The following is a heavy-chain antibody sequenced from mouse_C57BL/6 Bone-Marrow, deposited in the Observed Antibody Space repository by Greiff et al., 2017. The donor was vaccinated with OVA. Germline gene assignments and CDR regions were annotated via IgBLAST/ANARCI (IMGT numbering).Heavy chain of an antibody. CDR3: ARSDDYGYYFDY. Sequence: VQGVESGAELVKPGASVKMSCKASGYTFTSYWITWVKQRPGQGLEWIGDIYPGSGSPNYNEKFKSKATLTVDTSSSTAYMQLSSLTSEDSAVYYCARSDDYGYYFDYWGQGTTLTVSS. CDR1: GYTFTSYW. J-gene: IGHJ2*01. V-gene: IGHV1-55*01. D-gene: IGHD2-4*01. CDR2: IYPGSGSP.